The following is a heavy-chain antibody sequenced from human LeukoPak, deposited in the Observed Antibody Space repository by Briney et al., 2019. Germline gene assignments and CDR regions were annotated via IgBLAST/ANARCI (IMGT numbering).Heavy chain of an antibody. V-gene: IGHV4-39*07. Sequence: SETLSLTCTVSGGSISSSSYYWGWIRQPPGKGLEWIGSIYYSGSTYYNPSLKSRVTISVDTSKNQFSLKLSSVTAGITAVYYCAMGRAAMPRYYFDYWGQGTLVTVSS. CDR1: GGSISSSSYY. D-gene: IGHD2-2*01. CDR3: AMGRAAMPRYYFDY. J-gene: IGHJ4*02. CDR2: IYYSGST.